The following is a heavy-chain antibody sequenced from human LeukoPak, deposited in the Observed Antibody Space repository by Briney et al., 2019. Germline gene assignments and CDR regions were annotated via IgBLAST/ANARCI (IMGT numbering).Heavy chain of an antibody. J-gene: IGHJ5*02. V-gene: IGHV3-15*01. CDR3: AKAPRLQNLNWFDP. D-gene: IGHD4-11*01. CDR2: IKSKTDGGTT. Sequence: GGSLRLSCAASGFTFSNAWMSWVRQAPGKGLEWVGRIKSKTDGGTTDYAAPVKGRFTISGDNSKNTLYLQMNSLRAEDTAVYYCAKAPRLQNLNWFDPWGQGTLVTVSS. CDR1: GFTFSNAW.